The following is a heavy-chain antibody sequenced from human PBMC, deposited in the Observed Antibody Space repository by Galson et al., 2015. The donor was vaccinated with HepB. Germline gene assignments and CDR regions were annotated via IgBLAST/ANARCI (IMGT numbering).Heavy chain of an antibody. Sequence: SVKVSCKASGGTFSSFAISWVRQAPGQGLEWTGGIIPIFATANYAQNFLGRVTITADKSTSTAYMEVSSLTSDDTAVYYCARGLDHSSGWYGGFDIWGQGTMVTVSS. CDR2: IIPIFATA. CDR1: GGTFSSFA. D-gene: IGHD6-19*01. CDR3: ARGLDHSSGWYGGFDI. J-gene: IGHJ3*02. V-gene: IGHV1-69*06.